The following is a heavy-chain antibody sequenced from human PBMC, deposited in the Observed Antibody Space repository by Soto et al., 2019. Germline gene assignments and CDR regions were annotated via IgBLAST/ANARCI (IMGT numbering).Heavy chain of an antibody. J-gene: IGHJ4*02. CDR2: IFSNDEK. D-gene: IGHD1-26*01. Sequence: QVTLKESGPVLVKPTETLTLTCTVSGFSLTNARMGVTWIRQPPGKALEWLAHIFSNDEKSYSTSLKSRLTISRDTSKRQVVLTMTNMDPVDTATYYCARHGRGVGARPLDYWGQGTLVTVSS. CDR1: GFSLTNARMG. CDR3: ARHGRGVGARPLDY. V-gene: IGHV2-26*01.